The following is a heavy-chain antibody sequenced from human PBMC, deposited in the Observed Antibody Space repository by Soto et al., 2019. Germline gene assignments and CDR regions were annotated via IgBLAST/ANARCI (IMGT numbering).Heavy chain of an antibody. CDR1: GFTVSSYA. CDR2: IIGSGGNT. V-gene: IGHV3-23*01. CDR3: AKPLNIVVVVAAAYFDY. Sequence: GGSLRLSCAASGFTVSSYARTWVRQPPGKGLEWVSSIIGSGGNTYYADSVKGRFTISRDNSKNTLYLQMNSLRAEDTAVYYCAKPLNIVVVVAAAYFDYWGQGTLVTVSS. D-gene: IGHD2-15*01. J-gene: IGHJ4*02.